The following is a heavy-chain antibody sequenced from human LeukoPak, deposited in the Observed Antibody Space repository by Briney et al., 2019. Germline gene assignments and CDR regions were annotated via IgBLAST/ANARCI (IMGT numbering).Heavy chain of an antibody. CDR2: ISRSGSTI. CDR1: GFTFSSYE. J-gene: IGHJ4*02. Sequence: GGSLRLSCAASGFTFSSYEMNWVRQAPGKGLEWVSYISRSGSTIYYADSVKGRFTISRDNAKNSLYLQMNSLRAEDTAVYYCARVVKGYGSGSSHFDYWGQGTLVTVSS. CDR3: ARVVKGYGSGSSHFDY. V-gene: IGHV3-48*03. D-gene: IGHD3-10*01.